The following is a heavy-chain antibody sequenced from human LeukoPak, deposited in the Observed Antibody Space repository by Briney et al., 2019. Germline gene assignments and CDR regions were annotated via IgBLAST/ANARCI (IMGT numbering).Heavy chain of an antibody. V-gene: IGHV4-34*01. J-gene: IGHJ3*02. CDR3: ARGGYCSSTSCYAFDI. D-gene: IGHD2-2*01. Sequence: SETLSLTCAVYGGSFSGYYWSWIRQPPGKGLEWIGEINHSGSTNYDPSLKSRVTISVDTSKNQFSLKLSSVTAADTAVYHCARGGYCSSTSCYAFDIWGQGTMVTVSS. CDR1: GGSFSGYY. CDR2: INHSGST.